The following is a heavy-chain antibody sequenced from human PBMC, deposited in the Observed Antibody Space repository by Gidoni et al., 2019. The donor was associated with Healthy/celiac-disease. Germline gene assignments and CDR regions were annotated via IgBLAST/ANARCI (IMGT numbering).Heavy chain of an antibody. D-gene: IGHD3-10*01. V-gene: IGHV3-15*01. CDR1: GFTCSNAW. CDR3: TTDPMVRGPVRGHYYYYGMDV. J-gene: IGHJ6*02. Sequence: EVQLVESGGGLVKPGWSLRLSWAASGFTCSNAWMSWVRKAPGKGLECVGRIKSKTDGGTTDYAAPVKGSFTISRDDSQNTLYLQMNSRKTEDTAVYYCTTDPMVRGPVRGHYYYYGMDVWGQGTTVTVSS. CDR2: IKSKTDGGTT.